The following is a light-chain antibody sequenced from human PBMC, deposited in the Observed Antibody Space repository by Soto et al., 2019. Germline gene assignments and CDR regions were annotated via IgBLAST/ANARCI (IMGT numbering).Light chain of an antibody. V-gene: IGKV3-20*01. Sequence: EIVLTQSPGTLSLSQGERATLSYRASQSVSNNYVAWYQQKPGQAPRLLIYGASNRATGIPDRFSGSGSGTDFTLTISRLEPEDFAVYYCQQYGSSGTFGQGTKVDIK. CDR1: QSVSNNY. CDR3: QQYGSSGT. CDR2: GAS. J-gene: IGKJ1*01.